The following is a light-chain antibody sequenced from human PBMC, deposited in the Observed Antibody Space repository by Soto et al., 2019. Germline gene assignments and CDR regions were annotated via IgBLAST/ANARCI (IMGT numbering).Light chain of an antibody. CDR1: QSVSSSY. V-gene: IGKV3-20*01. J-gene: IGKJ3*01. CDR2: GAS. Sequence: EIVLTQSPGTLALSPGERATLSCRASQSVSSSYLAWYQQKPGQAPRLLIYGASSRATGIPDRFSGSGSGTDFTLTISRLEPEHFAVYYCQQYGSSPFTFGPGTIVDI. CDR3: QQYGSSPFT.